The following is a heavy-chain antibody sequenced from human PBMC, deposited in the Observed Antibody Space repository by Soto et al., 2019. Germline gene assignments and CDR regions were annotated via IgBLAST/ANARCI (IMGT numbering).Heavy chain of an antibody. D-gene: IGHD3-22*01. CDR1: GGSISSGGYS. CDR2: IYHSGST. Sequence: SETLSLTCAVSGGSISSGGYSWIWIRHPPGKGLEWIGYIYHSGSTYYNPSLKSRVTISVDRSKNQFSLKLSSVTAADTAVYYCARNEGDSIVTCFDPWGQGTLVTVSS. CDR3: ARNEGDSIVTCFDP. J-gene: IGHJ5*02. V-gene: IGHV4-30-2*01.